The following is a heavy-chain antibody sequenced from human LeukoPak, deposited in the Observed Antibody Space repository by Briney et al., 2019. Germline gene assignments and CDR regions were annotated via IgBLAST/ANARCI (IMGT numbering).Heavy chain of an antibody. J-gene: IGHJ6*02. CDR3: ATAAAGYLYYYYGMDV. CDR1: GDSIRSSRYY. V-gene: IGHV4-39*01. Sequence: SETLSLTCTVSGDSIRSSRYYWGWIRQPPGKGLEWIGNVYYNGNSYSNLSLKSRVTISVDTSKNQFSLKLSSVTAADTAVYYCATAAAGYLYYYYGMDVWGQGTTVTVSS. D-gene: IGHD6-13*01. CDR2: VYYNGNS.